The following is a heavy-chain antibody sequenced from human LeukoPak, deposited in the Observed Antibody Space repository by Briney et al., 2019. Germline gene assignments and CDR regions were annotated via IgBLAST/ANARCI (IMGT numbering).Heavy chain of an antibody. V-gene: IGHV5-51*01. CDR2: IYPGDSDT. CDR3: ARRQGCSNTACPPDY. CDR1: GYIFPNYW. D-gene: IGHD2-2*01. J-gene: IGHJ4*02. Sequence: KSGESLRISCEASGYIFPNYWIGWVRQVPGKGLEWMGIIYPGDSDTRYSPSFQGQVTISVDKSISTAYLQWSSLKASDTAMYYCARRQGCSNTACPPDYWGQGTLVTVSS.